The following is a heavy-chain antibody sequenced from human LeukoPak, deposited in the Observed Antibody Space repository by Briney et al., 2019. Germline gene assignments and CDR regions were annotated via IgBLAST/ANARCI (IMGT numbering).Heavy chain of an antibody. D-gene: IGHD6-6*01. V-gene: IGHV4-34*01. CDR2: INHSGST. Sequence: SETLSLTCAVYGGSFSGYCWSWIRQPPGKGLEWSGEINHSGSTNYNPSLKSRVTISLDTSKNQFSLKLSSVTAADTAVYYCARWEYSRSSGTDVWFDPWGQGTLVTVSS. CDR1: GGSFSGYC. J-gene: IGHJ5*02. CDR3: ARWEYSRSSGTDVWFDP.